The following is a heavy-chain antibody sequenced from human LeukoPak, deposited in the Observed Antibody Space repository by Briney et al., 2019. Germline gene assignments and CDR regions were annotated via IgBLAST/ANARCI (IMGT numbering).Heavy chain of an antibody. CDR1: GGSISSSSYY. V-gene: IGHV4-39*07. CDR2: IYYSGST. J-gene: IGHJ5*02. Sequence: SETLSLTCTVSGGSISSSSYYWGWIRQPPGKGLEWIGSIYYSGSTYYNPSLKSRVTISVDRSKNQFSLKLSSVTAADTAVYYCARARTYGDYDPPTGWFDPWGQGTLVTVPS. D-gene: IGHD4-17*01. CDR3: ARARTYGDYDPPTGWFDP.